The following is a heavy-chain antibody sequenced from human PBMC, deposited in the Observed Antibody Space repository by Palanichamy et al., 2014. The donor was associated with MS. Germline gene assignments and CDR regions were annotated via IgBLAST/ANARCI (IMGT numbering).Heavy chain of an antibody. D-gene: IGHD2-15*01. CDR2: ISYDSGGV. Sequence: VQLVEFGGGLVQPGRSLRLSCAASGFSFGDYIMHWVRQAPGKGLEWVSGISYDSGGVGYADSVKGRFTVSRDNAKNFLYLQMNGLRAEDTALYYCAKDKGTGRDHPHYNGMDVWGQGTTVTVSS. J-gene: IGHJ6*02. CDR3: AKDKGTGRDHPHYNGMDV. V-gene: IGHV3-9*01. CDR1: GFSFGDYI.